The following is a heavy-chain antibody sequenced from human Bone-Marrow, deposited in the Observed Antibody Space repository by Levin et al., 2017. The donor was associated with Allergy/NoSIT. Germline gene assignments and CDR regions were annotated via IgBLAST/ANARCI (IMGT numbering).Heavy chain of an antibody. CDR1: GFTFSSYA. J-gene: IGHJ4*02. Sequence: GGSLRLSCAASGFTFSSYAMHWVRQAPGKGLEWVAVISYDGSNKYYADSVKGRFTISRDNSKNTLYLQMNSLRAEDTAVYYCARDRRAGTYYYGSGSYYNPLDYWGQGTLVTVSS. CDR2: ISYDGSNK. V-gene: IGHV3-30-3*01. CDR3: ARDRRAGTYYYGSGSYYNPLDY. D-gene: IGHD3-10*01.